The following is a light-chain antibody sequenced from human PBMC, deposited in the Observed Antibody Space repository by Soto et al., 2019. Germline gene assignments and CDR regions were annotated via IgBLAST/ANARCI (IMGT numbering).Light chain of an antibody. V-gene: IGKV1-27*01. CDR3: QKYYFAPLT. Sequence: DVQLTQSPSSLSASVGDRITITCRPSQDISHYLAWYQQKPGKPPRVLIYAASTLQSGVPTRFSGRRSGPDFTLTISSLLPEDVATYYCQKYYFAPLTFGGGTKVDI. CDR1: QDISHY. J-gene: IGKJ4*01. CDR2: AAS.